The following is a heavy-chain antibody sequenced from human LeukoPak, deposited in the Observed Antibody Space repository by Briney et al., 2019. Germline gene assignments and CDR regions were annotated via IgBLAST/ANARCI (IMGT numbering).Heavy chain of an antibody. V-gene: IGHV3-23*01. Sequence: GGSLRLSCAASGFNFRMFARTWVRQAPGKGLKWVSTLSGSGTNTFDADSVKGRFTITRDNSKNTLYLQMKNLRAEDTAVYYCAKYTSDPTSEVYYFDSWGQGTRVTVSS. CDR1: GFNFRMFA. CDR3: AKYTSDPTSEVYYFDS. J-gene: IGHJ4*02. CDR2: LSGSGTNT. D-gene: IGHD1-14*01.